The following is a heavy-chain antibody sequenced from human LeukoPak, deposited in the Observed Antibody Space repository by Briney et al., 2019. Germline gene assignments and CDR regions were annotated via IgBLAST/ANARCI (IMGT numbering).Heavy chain of an antibody. J-gene: IGHJ4*02. D-gene: IGHD3-9*01. Sequence: GGSLRLSCAASGFTCSNYAMSWVRQAPGKGLEWVSAITGSGSGIYYADSMKSRVTISRDNSKNTLYLQINSLRAEDTAVYYCAKWGDYDVLTGYYVSDYWGQGTLVTVSS. V-gene: IGHV3-23*01. CDR3: AKWGDYDVLTGYYVSDY. CDR2: ITGSGSGI. CDR1: GFTCSNYA.